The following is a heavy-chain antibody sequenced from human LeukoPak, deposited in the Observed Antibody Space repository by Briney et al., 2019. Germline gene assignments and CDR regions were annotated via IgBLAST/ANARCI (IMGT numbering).Heavy chain of an antibody. CDR1: GFTFSNYW. J-gene: IGHJ4*02. CDR3: ARHTSGQPFDY. CDR2: IRKNGSEK. Sequence: GGSLRLSCAASGFTFSNYWMNWVRQAPGNALEWVAYIRKNGSEKYYVDSVKGRFTISRDNAKNSLYLQMNSLRAEDTAVYYCARHTSGQPFDYWGQGTLVTVSS. D-gene: IGHD6-19*01. V-gene: IGHV3-7*03.